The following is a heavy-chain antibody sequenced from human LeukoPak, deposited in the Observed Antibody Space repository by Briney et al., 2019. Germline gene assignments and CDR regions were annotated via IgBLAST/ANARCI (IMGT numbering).Heavy chain of an antibody. Sequence: SETLSLTCTVSGGSISSSSYYWGWIRQPPGKGLEWIGSIYYSGSTYYNPSLKSRVTISVDTSKNQFSLKLSSVTAADTAVYYCARQEEVYGSGSYLGVIGWSPYWGQGTLVTVSS. CDR1: GGSISSSSYY. CDR3: ARQEEVYGSGSYLGVIGWSPY. J-gene: IGHJ4*02. V-gene: IGHV4-39*01. D-gene: IGHD3-10*01. CDR2: IYYSGST.